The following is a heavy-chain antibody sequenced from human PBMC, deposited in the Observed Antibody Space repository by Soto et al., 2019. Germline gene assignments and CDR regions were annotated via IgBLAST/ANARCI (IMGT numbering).Heavy chain of an antibody. D-gene: IGHD1-26*01. J-gene: IGHJ4*02. V-gene: IGHV1-58*01. Sequence: ASVKVSCKASGFTFTSSAVQWVRQARGQRLGWIGWIVVGSGNTNYAQKFQERVTITRDMSTSTAYMELSSLRSEDTAVYYCAAEDSGSYYWLLWGQGTLVTVSS. CDR1: GFTFTSSA. CDR3: AAEDSGSYYWLL. CDR2: IVVGSGNT.